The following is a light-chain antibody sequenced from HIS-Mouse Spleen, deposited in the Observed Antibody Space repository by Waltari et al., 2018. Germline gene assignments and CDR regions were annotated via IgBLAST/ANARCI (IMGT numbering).Light chain of an antibody. J-gene: IGKJ2*01. CDR2: AAS. CDR3: QQYYSYPYT. Sequence: AIRMTQSPSSLSASTGDRVTITCRASQGISSYLTWYQQKPGKAPKLLIYAASPLQSGVPSRFSGSGSGTDFTLTISCLQSEDFATYYCQQYYSYPYTFGQGTKLEIK. CDR1: QGISSY. V-gene: IGKV1-8*01.